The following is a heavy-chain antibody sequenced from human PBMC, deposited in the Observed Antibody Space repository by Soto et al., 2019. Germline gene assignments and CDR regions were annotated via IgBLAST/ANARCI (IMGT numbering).Heavy chain of an antibody. CDR1: GFPFRSYT. Sequence: EVQLVGSGGGLVKPGGSLRLSCAASGFPFRSYTMNWVRQAPGKGLEWVSSISSSGADIYYADSVKGRFTISRDNAKNSLSLQLNSVRAEDTAVYYSARVYYGGSSDYWGQGTLVTVS. V-gene: IGHV3-21*06. CDR2: ISSSGADI. J-gene: IGHJ4*02. CDR3: ARVYYGGSSDY. D-gene: IGHD3-16*01.